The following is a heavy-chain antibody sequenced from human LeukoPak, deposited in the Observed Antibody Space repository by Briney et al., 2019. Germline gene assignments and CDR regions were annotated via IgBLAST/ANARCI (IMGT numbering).Heavy chain of an antibody. J-gene: IGHJ5*02. CDR2: INWNGAWT. Sequence: GGSLRLSCAASGFKFDDYGMSWVRQAPGKGLEGVCDINWNGAWTGYADSVKGRFTICRDNAKNSLYLQMNSLRAEDTALYYCAGYYYDSSRGFDLWGQGTLVTVSA. CDR3: AGYYYDSSRGFDL. D-gene: IGHD3-22*01. V-gene: IGHV3-20*04. CDR1: GFKFDDYG.